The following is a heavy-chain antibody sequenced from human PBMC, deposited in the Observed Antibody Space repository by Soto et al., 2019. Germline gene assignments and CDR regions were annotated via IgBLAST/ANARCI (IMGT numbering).Heavy chain of an antibody. CDR1: GFTFSSYS. CDR3: ARDFGKESYYYYYGMDV. D-gene: IGHD3-10*01. Sequence: GGSLILSCAASGFTFSSYSMNWVRQAPGKGLEWVSSISSSSSYIYYADSVKGRFTISRDNAKNSLYLQMNSLRAEDTAVYYCARDFGKESYYYYYGMDVWGQGTTVTVSS. CDR2: ISSSSSYI. J-gene: IGHJ6*02. V-gene: IGHV3-21*01.